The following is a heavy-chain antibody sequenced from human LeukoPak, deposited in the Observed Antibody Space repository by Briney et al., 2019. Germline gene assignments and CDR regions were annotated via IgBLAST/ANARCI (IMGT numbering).Heavy chain of an antibody. Sequence: ASVKVSCKASGYTFTGYYMHWVRQAPGQGLEWMGWINPNSGGTNYAQKFQGRVTMTRDTSISTAYMELSRLRSDDTAVYYCARCPHYYDSSGYYPRLFDYWGQGTLVTVSS. V-gene: IGHV1-2*02. D-gene: IGHD3-22*01. CDR1: GYTFTGYY. CDR2: INPNSGGT. CDR3: ARCPHYYDSSGYYPRLFDY. J-gene: IGHJ4*02.